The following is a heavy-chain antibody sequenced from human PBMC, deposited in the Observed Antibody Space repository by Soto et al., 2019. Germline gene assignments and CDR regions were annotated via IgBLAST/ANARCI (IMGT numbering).Heavy chain of an antibody. D-gene: IGHD6-19*01. J-gene: IGHJ5*02. CDR1: GFSISINY. CDR2: IHSGGNT. V-gene: IGHV3-53*02. CDR3: ASIAVAEGFDP. Sequence: EVQLVETGGGLIQPGGSLRLSCAASGFSISINYMSWVRQAPGKGLEWVSIIHSGGNTAYADSVKGRSTVSRDNSKNTVYLQMNRLRAEDTAIYYCASIAVAEGFDPWGQGTLVTVSS.